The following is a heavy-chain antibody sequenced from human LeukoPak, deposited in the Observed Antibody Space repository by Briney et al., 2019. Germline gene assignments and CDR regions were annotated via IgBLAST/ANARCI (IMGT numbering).Heavy chain of an antibody. CDR1: GGTFSSYA. Sequence: SVKVSCKASGGTFSSYAISWVRQAPGQGLEWMGRIIPILGIANYAQKFQGRVTITADKSTSTAYMELSSLRSEDTAVYFCARDTDELVEMATNWFDPWGQGTLVTVSS. D-gene: IGHD5-24*01. J-gene: IGHJ5*02. CDR2: IIPILGIA. CDR3: ARDTDELVEMATNWFDP. V-gene: IGHV1-69*04.